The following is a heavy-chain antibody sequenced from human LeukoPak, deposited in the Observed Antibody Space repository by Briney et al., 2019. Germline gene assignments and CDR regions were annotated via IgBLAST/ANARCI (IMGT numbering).Heavy chain of an antibody. CDR1: GFSFDDYA. CDR2: ISWNSGSI. V-gene: IGHV3-9*01. D-gene: IGHD4-23*01. CDR3: ARDSGDYGGNSEKDY. J-gene: IGHJ4*02. Sequence: GGSLRLSCAVSGFSFDDYAMHWVRQAPGKGLEWVSGISWNSGSIGYAESVKGRFTISRDNAKNSLYLQMNSLRAEDTAVYYCARDSGDYGGNSEKDYWGQGTLVTVSS.